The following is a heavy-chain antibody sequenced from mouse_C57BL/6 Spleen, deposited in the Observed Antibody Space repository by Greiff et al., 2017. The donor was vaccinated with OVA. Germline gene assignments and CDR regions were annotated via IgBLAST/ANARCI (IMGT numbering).Heavy chain of an antibody. CDR1: GYAFTNYL. J-gene: IGHJ1*03. CDR2: INPGSGGT. V-gene: IGHV1-54*01. Sequence: VKLQESGAELVRPGTSVKVSCKASGYAFTNYLIEWVKQRPGQGLEWIGVINPGSGGTNYNEKFKGKATLTADKSSSTAYMQLSSLTSEDSAVYFCARSGGNVWYFDVWGTGTTVTVSS. CDR3: ARSGGNVWYFDV. D-gene: IGHD3-1*01.